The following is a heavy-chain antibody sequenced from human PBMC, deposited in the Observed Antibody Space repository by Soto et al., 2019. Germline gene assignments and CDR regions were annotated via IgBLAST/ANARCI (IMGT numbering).Heavy chain of an antibody. CDR2: IYYSGST. CDR3: ARENWNYYMDV. D-gene: IGHD3-3*01. J-gene: IGHJ6*03. V-gene: IGHV4-39*07. Sequence: SETLSLTSTVSGGSISSSSYYWGWIRQPPGKGLEWIGYIYYSGSTNYNPSLKSRVTISVDTSKNQFSLKLSSVTAADTAVYYCARENWNYYMDVWGKGTTVTVSS. CDR1: GGSISSSSYY.